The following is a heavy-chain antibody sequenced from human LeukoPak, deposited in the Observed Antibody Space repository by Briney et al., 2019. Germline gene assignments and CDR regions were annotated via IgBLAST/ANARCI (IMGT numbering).Heavy chain of an antibody. CDR1: GFTFSSYA. J-gene: IGHJ4*02. Sequence: PGGSLRLSCAASGFTFSSYAMHWVRQAPGKGLEWVAVISYDGSNKYYADSVKGRFTISRDNSKNTLYLQMNSLRAEDTAVYYCAREGNTGPFDYWGQGTLVTVSS. D-gene: IGHD5-18*01. V-gene: IGHV3-30*04. CDR2: ISYDGSNK. CDR3: AREGNTGPFDY.